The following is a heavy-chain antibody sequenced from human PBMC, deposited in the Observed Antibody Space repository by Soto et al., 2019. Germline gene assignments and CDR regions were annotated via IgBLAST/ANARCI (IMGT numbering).Heavy chain of an antibody. J-gene: IGHJ6*02. CDR1: GYSFTSYW. Sequence: GASLKISCKGSGYSFTSYWIGWVRQMPGKGLEWMGIIYPGDSDTRYSPSFQGQVTISADKSISTAYLQWSSLKASDTAMYYCARSHGYCSSTSCYRYYYYGMDVWGQGTTVTVSS. D-gene: IGHD2-2*01. V-gene: IGHV5-51*01. CDR3: ARSHGYCSSTSCYRYYYYGMDV. CDR2: IYPGDSDT.